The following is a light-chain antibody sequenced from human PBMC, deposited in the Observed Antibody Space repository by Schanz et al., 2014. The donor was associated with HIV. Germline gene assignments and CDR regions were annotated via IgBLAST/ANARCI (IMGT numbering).Light chain of an antibody. CDR1: QSVSSSH. Sequence: EIVLTQSPGTLSLSPGERATLSCRASQSVSSSHLAWYQQKPGQAPRLLIYGASIRATGVPDRFSGSGSGTDFTLTISRLEPEDFAVYYCQQYSSSPITFGGGTKVEIK. V-gene: IGKV3-20*01. J-gene: IGKJ4*01. CDR2: GAS. CDR3: QQYSSSPIT.